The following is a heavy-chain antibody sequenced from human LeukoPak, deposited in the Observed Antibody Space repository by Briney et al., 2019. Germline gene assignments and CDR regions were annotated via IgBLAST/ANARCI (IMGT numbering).Heavy chain of an antibody. V-gene: IGHV3-7*01. CDR2: IKEDGSEK. Sequence: PGGSLRLSCAASGFTFSSYWMTWVRQAPGKEPGWVANIKEDGSEKYYEDSVRGRFTISRDNAKNTLYLDMNSLRAEDTAVFYCATDQDHGYFRQWGQGTLVTVSS. D-gene: IGHD4-17*01. J-gene: IGHJ1*01. CDR3: ATDQDHGYFRQ. CDR1: GFTFSSYW.